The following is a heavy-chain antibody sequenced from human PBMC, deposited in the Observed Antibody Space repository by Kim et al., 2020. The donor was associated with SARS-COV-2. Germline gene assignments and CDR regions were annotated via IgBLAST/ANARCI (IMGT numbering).Heavy chain of an antibody. CDR2: IYYSGST. CDR1: GGSISSGGYY. Sequence: SETLSLTCTVSGGSISSGGYYWSWIRQHPGKGLEWIGYIYYSGSTYYNPSLKSRVTISVDTSKNQFSLKLSSVTAADTAVYYCARGPRDFDWSPLGYFDYWGQGTLVTVSS. D-gene: IGHD3-9*01. V-gene: IGHV4-31*03. CDR3: ARGPRDFDWSPLGYFDY. J-gene: IGHJ4*02.